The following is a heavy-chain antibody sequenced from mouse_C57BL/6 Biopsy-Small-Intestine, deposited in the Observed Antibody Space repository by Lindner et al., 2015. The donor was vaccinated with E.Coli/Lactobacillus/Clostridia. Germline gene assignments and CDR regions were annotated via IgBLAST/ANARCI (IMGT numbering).Heavy chain of an antibody. CDR1: GFTFSDYG. J-gene: IGHJ2*03. CDR3: ARGNYGGDYFDY. CDR2: ISSGSSTI. D-gene: IGHD2-1*01. V-gene: IGHV5-17*01. Sequence: VQLQESGGGLVKPGGSLKLSCAASGFTFSDYGMHWVRQVPEKGLEWVASISSGSSTIHYTDIVKGRFTISRDNAKNTLFLQMTSLRSEDTAMYYCARGNYGGDYFDYWGQGTSLIVSS.